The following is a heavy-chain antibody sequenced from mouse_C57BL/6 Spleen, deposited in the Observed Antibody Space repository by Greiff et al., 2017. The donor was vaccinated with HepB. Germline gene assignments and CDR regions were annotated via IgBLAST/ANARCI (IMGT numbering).Heavy chain of an antibody. V-gene: IGHV5-16*01. J-gene: IGHJ4*01. CDR3: ARDQGNSLYYAMDY. Sequence: EVQLVESEGGLVQPGSSMKLSCTASGFTFSDYYMAWVRQVPEKGLEWVANINYDGSSTYYLDSLKSRFIISRDNAKNILYLQMSSLKSEDTATYYCARDQGNSLYYAMDYWGQGTSVTVSS. CDR2: INYDGSST. D-gene: IGHD2-1*01. CDR1: GFTFSDYY.